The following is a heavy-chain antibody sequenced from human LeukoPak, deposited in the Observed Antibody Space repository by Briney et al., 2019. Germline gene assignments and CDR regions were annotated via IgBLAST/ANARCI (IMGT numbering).Heavy chain of an antibody. D-gene: IGHD3-10*01. CDR2: IIPILGIA. V-gene: IGHV1-69*04. J-gene: IGHJ6*02. CDR3: ARGFTMVRGIPPYYYGMDV. Sequence: SVKVSFKASGGTFISYAISWVRQAPGQGREWMGRIIPILGIANYAQKFQGRVTITADKSTSTAYMELSSLRSEDTAVYYCARGFTMVRGIPPYYYGMDVWGQGTTVTVSS. CDR1: GGTFISYA.